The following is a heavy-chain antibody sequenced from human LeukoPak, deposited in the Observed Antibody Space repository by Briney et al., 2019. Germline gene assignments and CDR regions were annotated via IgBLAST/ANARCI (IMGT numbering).Heavy chain of an antibody. CDR2: IYYSGST. CDR3: ASRRGGYCSGGSCNWFDP. D-gene: IGHD2-15*01. V-gene: IGHV4-59*01. Sequence: PSETLSLTCTVSGGSISSYYWSWIRQPPGKGLEWIGYIYYSGSTNYNPSFKSRVTISVDTSKNQFSLKLSSVTAADTAVYYCASRRGGYCSGGSCNWFDPWGQGTLVTVSS. CDR1: GGSISSYY. J-gene: IGHJ5*02.